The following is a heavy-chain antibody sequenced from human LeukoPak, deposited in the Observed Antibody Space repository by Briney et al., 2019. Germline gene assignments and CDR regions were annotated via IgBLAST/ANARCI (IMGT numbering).Heavy chain of an antibody. CDR1: GFTLSSNG. CDR3: ARDRGYRSSSWYYFDY. D-gene: IGHD6-13*01. CDR2: ICYDGSNK. V-gene: IGHV3-33*01. J-gene: IGHJ4*02. Sequence: PGRSLRLSWAASGFTLSSNGMHWVRQAPGRGREWGAVICYDGSNKYYADSVKGRFTISRDNSKNTLYLQMNSLRAEDTAVYYCARDRGYRSSSWYYFDYWGQGTLVTVSS.